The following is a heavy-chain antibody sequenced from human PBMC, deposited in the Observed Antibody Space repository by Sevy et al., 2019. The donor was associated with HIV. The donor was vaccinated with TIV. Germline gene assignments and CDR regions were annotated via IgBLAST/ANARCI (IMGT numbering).Heavy chain of an antibody. Sequence: GGSLRLSCEASGFTFSPYWMTWVRQAPGKGLEWVANIRPDGSDKYYVDSVKGRLTISRDNAKNSLYLQMNSLRADDTAMYYCARGLGLDRWGQGALVTVSS. J-gene: IGHJ5*02. V-gene: IGHV3-7*01. CDR3: ARGLGLDR. D-gene: IGHD6-19*01. CDR2: IRPDGSDK. CDR1: GFTFSPYW.